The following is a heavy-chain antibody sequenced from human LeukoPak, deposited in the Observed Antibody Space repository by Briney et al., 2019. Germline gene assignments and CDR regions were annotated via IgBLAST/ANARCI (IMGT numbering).Heavy chain of an antibody. J-gene: IGHJ4*02. CDR3: AKERQQIIDY. D-gene: IGHD1/OR15-1a*01. CDR2: ITSDGGTA. CDR1: GFTFSSYG. V-gene: IGHV3-43*01. Sequence: PGGSLRLSCAASGFTFSSYGMSWVRQAPGKGLDWVSLITSDGGTAFYADSVKGRFTISRDNSKNSLYLQMNSLTTEDTAFYYCAKERQQIIDYWGQGTLVTVSS.